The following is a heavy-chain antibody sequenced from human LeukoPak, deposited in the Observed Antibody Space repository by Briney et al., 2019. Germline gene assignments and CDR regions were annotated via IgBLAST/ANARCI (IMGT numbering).Heavy chain of an antibody. CDR1: GGSISSGSYY. V-gene: IGHV4-61*02. J-gene: IGHJ3*02. D-gene: IGHD2-8*01. CDR3: ARDSPYDDI. CDR2: IYTSGST. Sequence: PSETLSLTCTVSGGSISSGSYYWSWIRQPAGKGLEWIGRIYTSGSTNYNPSLKSRVTISVDTSKNQFSLKLSSVTAADTAVYYCARDSPYDDIWGQGTMVTVSS.